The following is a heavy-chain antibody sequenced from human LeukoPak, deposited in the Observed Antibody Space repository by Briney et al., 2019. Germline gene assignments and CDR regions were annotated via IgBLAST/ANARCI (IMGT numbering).Heavy chain of an antibody. J-gene: IGHJ4*02. CDR2: IYYSGST. CDR3: ARSTVATAGLGFDY. Sequence: SETLSLTCTVSGGSISSRSYYWGWIRQPPGKGLEWIGSIYYSGSTHYNPSLKSRVTISVDTSKNQYSLNLSSVTAADTAAYYCARSTVATAGLGFDYWGQGTLVTVAS. CDR1: GGSISSRSYY. V-gene: IGHV4-39*01. D-gene: IGHD6-13*01.